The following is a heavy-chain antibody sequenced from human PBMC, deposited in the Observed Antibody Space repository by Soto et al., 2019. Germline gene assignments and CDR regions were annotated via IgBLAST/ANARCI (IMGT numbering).Heavy chain of an antibody. CDR2: IYYSGST. Sequence: SETLSLTCSVSGGSISSYYWSWIRQPPGKGLEWIAYIYYSGSTSYNPSLNSRVSISLDTSKNQFSLKLSSVTAADTAVYYCSRTYDGSGPNSGGYGFDIWGQGTMVTVSS. CDR3: SRTYDGSGPNSGGYGFDI. V-gene: IGHV4-59*01. CDR1: GGSISSYY. J-gene: IGHJ3*02. D-gene: IGHD3-22*01.